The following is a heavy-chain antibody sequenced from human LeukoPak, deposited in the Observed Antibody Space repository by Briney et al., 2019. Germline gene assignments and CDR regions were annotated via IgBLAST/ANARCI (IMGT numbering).Heavy chain of an antibody. CDR1: GYTFTGYY. J-gene: IGHJ4*02. V-gene: IGHV1-2*02. D-gene: IGHD4-17*01. CDR2: INPNSGGT. CDR3: ASDYGDYGFDY. Sequence: GESLKISCKGSGYTFTGYYMHWVRQAPGQGLEWMGWINPNSGGTNYAQKFQGRVTMTRDTSISTAYMELSRLRSDDTAVYYCASDYGDYGFDYWGQGTLVTVSS.